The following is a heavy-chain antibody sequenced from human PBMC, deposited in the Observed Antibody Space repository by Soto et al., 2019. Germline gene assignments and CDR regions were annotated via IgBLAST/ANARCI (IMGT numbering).Heavy chain of an antibody. V-gene: IGHV4-39*01. CDR1: GGSISSSSYY. Sequence: SETLSLTCTVSGGSISSSSYYWGWIRQPPGKGLEWIGSIYYSGSTYYNPSLKSRVTISVDTSKNQFSLKLSSVTAADTAVYYCARQRIYDYIWGRKGWFDPWGQGTLVTVSS. CDR2: IYYSGST. D-gene: IGHD3-16*01. CDR3: ARQRIYDYIWGRKGWFDP. J-gene: IGHJ5*02.